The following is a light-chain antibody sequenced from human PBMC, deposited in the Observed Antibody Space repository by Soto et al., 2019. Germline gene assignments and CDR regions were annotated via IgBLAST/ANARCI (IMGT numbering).Light chain of an antibody. J-gene: IGKJ1*01. CDR1: QSISSSY. V-gene: IGKV3-20*01. CDR3: QQYVSSPLT. CDR2: GAS. Sequence: EIVLTQSPGTLSLSPGERATLSCRASQSISSSYLAWYQQKPGQAPRPLIYGASSRATGIPDRFSGSGSGTDFTLNISRLEPEDFAVYYCQQYVSSPLTFGQGTKVEIK.